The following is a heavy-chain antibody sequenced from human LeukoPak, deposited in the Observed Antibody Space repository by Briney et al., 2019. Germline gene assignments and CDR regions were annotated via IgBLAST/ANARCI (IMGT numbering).Heavy chain of an antibody. Sequence: GGSLRLACAASGFTFSSYEMNWVRQAPGKGLEWVSYINSSGSTIYYSDSVKGRFTIARDNAKNLLYLQMNSLRAEDTAVYYCEREPLTGYYEYCYYGMDVWGQGTTVTVSS. CDR3: EREPLTGYYEYCYYGMDV. D-gene: IGHD3-9*01. CDR2: INSSGSTI. J-gene: IGHJ6*02. CDR1: GFTFSSYE. V-gene: IGHV3-48*03.